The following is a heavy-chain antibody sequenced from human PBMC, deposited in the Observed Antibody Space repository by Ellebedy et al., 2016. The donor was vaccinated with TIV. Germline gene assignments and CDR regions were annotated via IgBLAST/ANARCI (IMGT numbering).Heavy chain of an antibody. CDR3: ARGSAYFPGEIDY. D-gene: IGHD3-22*01. J-gene: IGHJ4*02. V-gene: IGHV1-69*13. CDR1: GGTFRSYA. CDR2: IIPMFGTV. Sequence: SVKVSCXASGGTFRSYAISWVRQAPGQGLEWMGKIIPMFGTVNYAQKFQDRVTITADESTSTAYMELSSLRSEDTAVYYCARGSAYFPGEIDYWGQGTLVTVSS.